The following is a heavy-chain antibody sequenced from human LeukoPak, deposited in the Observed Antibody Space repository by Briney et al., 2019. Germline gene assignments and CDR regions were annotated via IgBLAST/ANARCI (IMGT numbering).Heavy chain of an antibody. CDR3: ARDWEAYSGSHAGFCGI. V-gene: IGHV1-18*01. D-gene: IGHD1-26*01. CDR1: GYTFTSYG. Sequence: GASVKVSCKASGYTFTSYGISWVRQAPGQGLEWMGWISAYNGNTNYAQKLQGRVTMTTDTSTSTAYMELRSLRSDDTAVYYCARDWEAYSGSHAGFCGIWGQGTMVTVSS. CDR2: ISAYNGNT. J-gene: IGHJ3*02.